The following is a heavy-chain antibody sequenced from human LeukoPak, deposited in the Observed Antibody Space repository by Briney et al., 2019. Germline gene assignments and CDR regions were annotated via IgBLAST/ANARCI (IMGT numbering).Heavy chain of an antibody. V-gene: IGHV1-18*01. CDR2: ISAYNGNT. D-gene: IGHD1-26*01. Sequence: ASVKVSCKASGYTFTSYGISWVRQAPGQGLEWMGWISAYNGNTNYAQKLQGRVTMTTDTSTSTAYMELRSLRSDDTAVYYCARGPHSGSYAFYFDYWGQGTLVTVSS. J-gene: IGHJ4*02. CDR1: GYTFTSYG. CDR3: ARGPHSGSYAFYFDY.